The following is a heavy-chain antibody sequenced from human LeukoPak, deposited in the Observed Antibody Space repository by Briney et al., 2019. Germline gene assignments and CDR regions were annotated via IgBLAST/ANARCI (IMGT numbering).Heavy chain of an antibody. J-gene: IGHJ4*02. CDR2: ISSSGSTI. V-gene: IGHV3-11*01. CDR1: GFTFSDYY. CDR3: AGNVLRFLEWPPQAFDY. Sequence: PGGSLRLSCAASGFTFSDYYMSWIRQAPGKGLEWVSYISSSGSTIYYADSVKGRFTISRDNAKNSLYLQMNSLRAEDTAVYYCAGNVLRFLEWPPQAFDYWGQGTLVTVSS. D-gene: IGHD3-3*01.